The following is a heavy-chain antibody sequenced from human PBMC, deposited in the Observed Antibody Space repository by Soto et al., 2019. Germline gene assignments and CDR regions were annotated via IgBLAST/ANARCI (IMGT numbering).Heavy chain of an antibody. CDR3: ARGIYDFWSSYDTWFDP. Sequence: SETLSLTCAVYGGSFTGYYWSWIRQPPGKGLEWIGEINHSRSTNYNPSLKGRVTMSVDTSKDQFSLKLSSVTAADTAVYYCARGIYDFWSSYDTWFDPWGQGTLVTVSS. CDR1: GGSFTGYY. J-gene: IGHJ5*02. V-gene: IGHV4-34*01. CDR2: INHSRST. D-gene: IGHD3-3*01.